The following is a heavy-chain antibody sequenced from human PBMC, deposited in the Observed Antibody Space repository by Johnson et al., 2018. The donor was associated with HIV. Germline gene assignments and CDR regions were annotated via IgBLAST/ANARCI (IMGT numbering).Heavy chain of an antibody. V-gene: IGHV3-30-3*01. CDR3: ARGADPGIAAALV. CDR2: ISYDGSNK. Sequence: QVQLVESGGGLVKPGGSLRLSCAASGFTFSSYAMHWVRQAPGKGLEGVAVISYDGSNKYYADSVKGRFTISRDNAKNSLYLQMNSLRAEDTALYYCARGADPGIAAALVWGQGTMVTVSS. J-gene: IGHJ3*01. CDR1: GFTFSSYA. D-gene: IGHD6-13*01.